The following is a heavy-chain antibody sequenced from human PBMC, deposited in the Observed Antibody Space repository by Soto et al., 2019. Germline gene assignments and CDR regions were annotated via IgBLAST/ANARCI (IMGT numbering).Heavy chain of an antibody. CDR2: ISGSGGST. D-gene: IGHD2-2*01. J-gene: IGHJ4*02. CDR1: GFTFSSYA. CDR3: AKEPTVVPAAIRLDY. V-gene: IGHV3-23*01. Sequence: GGSLGLSCAASGFTFSSYAMSWVRQAPGKGLEWVSAISGSGGSTYYADSVKGRFTISRDNSKNTLYLQMNSLRAEDTAVYYCAKEPTVVPAAIRLDYWGQGTLVTVSS.